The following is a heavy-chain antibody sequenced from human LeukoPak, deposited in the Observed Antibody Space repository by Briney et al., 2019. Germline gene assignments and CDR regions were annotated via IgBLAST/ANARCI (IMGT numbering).Heavy chain of an antibody. V-gene: IGHV3-21*01. J-gene: IGHJ6*02. CDR2: ISSSSRYI. CDR3: ARDPVGGYYDFWSGAPSVYGMDV. D-gene: IGHD3-3*01. CDR1: GFTFSSYS. Sequence: KPGGSLRPSCAASGFTFSSYSTNWVRHAPRKGLEWVSSISSSSRYIYYADSVKDRFTISRDNAKNSLYLQMNSLRAEDTAVYYCARDPVGGYYDFWSGAPSVYGMDVWGQGTTVTVSS.